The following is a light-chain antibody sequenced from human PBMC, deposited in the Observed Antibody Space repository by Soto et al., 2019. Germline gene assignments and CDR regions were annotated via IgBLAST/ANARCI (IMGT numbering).Light chain of an antibody. V-gene: IGLV2-23*01. CDR2: EGS. Sequence: QSALTQPASVSGSPGQSIAISCTGTSSDVGSYNSVSWYQQHPGNAPKLMIYEGSKRPSGVSDRFSGSKSGNTASLTISGLQAEDEADYYCCSYAGNPYVFGTGTKLTVL. CDR1: SSDVGSYNS. CDR3: CSYAGNPYV. J-gene: IGLJ1*01.